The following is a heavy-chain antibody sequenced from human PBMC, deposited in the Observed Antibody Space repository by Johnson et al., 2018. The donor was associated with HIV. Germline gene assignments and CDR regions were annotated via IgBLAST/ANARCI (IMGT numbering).Heavy chain of an antibody. Sequence: EVQLVESGGGVVRPGGSLRLSCAASGFTFDDHGMNWVRQPPGKGLEWVYSINWNGGSTDYADSVRGRFTLSRDNAKNSLHLQMNSLRAEDTAFYYCARDRRNRQWQRLDAFDIWGQGTMVIVSS. CDR1: GFTFDDHG. CDR2: INWNGGST. J-gene: IGHJ3*02. V-gene: IGHV3-20*04. CDR3: ARDRRNRQWQRLDAFDI. D-gene: IGHD6-19*01.